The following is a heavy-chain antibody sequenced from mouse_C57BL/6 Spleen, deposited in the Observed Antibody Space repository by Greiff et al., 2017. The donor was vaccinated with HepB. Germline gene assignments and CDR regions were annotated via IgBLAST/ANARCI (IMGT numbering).Heavy chain of an antibody. CDR1: GFNIKDDY. V-gene: IGHV14-4*01. D-gene: IGHD1-1*01. J-gene: IGHJ2*01. CDR3: TSWVVGY. Sequence: VQLQQSGAELVRPGASVKLSCTASGFNIKDDYMHWVKQRPEQGLEWIGWIDPENGDTEYASKFQGKATITADTSSNTAYLQLSSLTSEDTAVYYCTSWVVGYWGQGTTLTVSS. CDR2: IDPENGDT.